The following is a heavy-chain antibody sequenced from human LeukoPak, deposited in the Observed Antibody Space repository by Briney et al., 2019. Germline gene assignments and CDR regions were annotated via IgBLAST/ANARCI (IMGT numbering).Heavy chain of an antibody. CDR2: ISAYNGNT. D-gene: IGHD3-10*01. CDR1: GYTFTSYG. Sequence: ASVKVSCKASGYTFTSYGISWVRQAPGQGLEWMGWISAYNGNTNYAQKLQGRVTMTTDTSTSTAYMELRSLRSDDMAVYYCARDRTMVRGVTQEIDYWGQGTLVTVSS. CDR3: ARDRTMVRGVTQEIDY. V-gene: IGHV1-18*03. J-gene: IGHJ4*02.